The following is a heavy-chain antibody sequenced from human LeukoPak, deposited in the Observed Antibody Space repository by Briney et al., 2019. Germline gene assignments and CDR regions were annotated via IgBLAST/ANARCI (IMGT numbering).Heavy chain of an antibody. CDR3: ARAGGYNQQFDY. D-gene: IGHD5-24*01. J-gene: IGHJ4*02. CDR1: GGSFSGYY. CDR2: IYYSGST. Sequence: PSETLSLTCAVYGGSFSGYYWSWIRQPPGKGLEWIGYIYYSGSTNYTPSLKSRVTISVDTSKNQFSLKLSSVTAADTAVYYCARAGGYNQQFDYWGQGTLVTVSS. V-gene: IGHV4-59*01.